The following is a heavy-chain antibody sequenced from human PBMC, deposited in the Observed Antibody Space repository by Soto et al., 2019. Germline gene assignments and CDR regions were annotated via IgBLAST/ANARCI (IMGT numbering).Heavy chain of an antibody. CDR1: GGSISSSNW. CDR3: ARGGPGWSFDY. V-gene: IGHV4-4*02. Sequence: QVQLQESGPGLVKPSGTLSLTCAVSGGSISSSNWWSWVRQPPGKGLEWIGEIYHSGSTNYNPSLKSXXTXSXDKSKNQFSLKLSSVTAAATAVYYCARGGPGWSFDYWGQGTLVTVSS. CDR2: IYHSGST. D-gene: IGHD6-19*01. J-gene: IGHJ4*02.